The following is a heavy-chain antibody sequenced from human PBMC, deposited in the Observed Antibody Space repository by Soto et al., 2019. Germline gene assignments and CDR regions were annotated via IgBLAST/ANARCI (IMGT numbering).Heavy chain of an antibody. D-gene: IGHD3-3*01. Sequence: QVQLQESGPGLVKPSETLSLTCTVSGDSISSSYWNWIRQAPGKGREWIGYTDDSGSTNYNPSLKSRVNLSVDMSKNQFSLKLSSVTAADTAVYYCARGVLEWLLRDSYYYYMDVWGKGTTVTVSS. J-gene: IGHJ6*03. CDR3: ARGVLEWLLRDSYYYYMDV. CDR1: GDSISSSY. CDR2: TDDSGST. V-gene: IGHV4-59*01.